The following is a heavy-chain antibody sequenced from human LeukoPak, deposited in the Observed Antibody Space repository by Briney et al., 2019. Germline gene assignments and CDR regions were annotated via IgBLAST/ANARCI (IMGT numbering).Heavy chain of an antibody. V-gene: IGHV4-59*01. Sequence: SETLSLTCTVSGGSISSYYWSWIRQPPGKGLEWIGYIYYSGSTNYNPSLKSRVTISVDTPKNQFSLKLSSVTAADTAVYYCARSGASGWYDIGYWGQGTLVTVSS. CDR1: GGSISSYY. J-gene: IGHJ4*02. D-gene: IGHD6-19*01. CDR2: IYYSGST. CDR3: ARSGASGWYDIGY.